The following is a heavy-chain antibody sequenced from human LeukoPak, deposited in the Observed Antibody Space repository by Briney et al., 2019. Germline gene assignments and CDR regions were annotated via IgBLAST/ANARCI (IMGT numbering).Heavy chain of an antibody. CDR3: ARQLGYCSDGSCYFDY. D-gene: IGHD2-15*01. V-gene: IGHV3-23*01. CDR2: ISGSGEST. Sequence: PGGSLRLSCAASGFTFSNYAMSWVRQAPGRGLEWVSAISGSGESTYYADSVKGRFTISRDNSKNTLHLQMNSLRAEDTAVCHCARQLGYCSDGSCYFDYWGQGTLVTVSS. J-gene: IGHJ4*02. CDR1: GFTFSNYA.